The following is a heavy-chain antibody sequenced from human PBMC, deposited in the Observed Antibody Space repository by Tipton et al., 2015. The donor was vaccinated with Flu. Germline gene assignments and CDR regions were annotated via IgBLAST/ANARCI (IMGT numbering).Heavy chain of an antibody. CDR3: SYDSSGYKYYFGY. D-gene: IGHD3-22*01. CDR2: IIPILGIA. Sequence: QVQLVQSGAEVKKPGSSVKVSCKASGGTFSSYAISWVRQAPGQGLEWMGRIIPILGIANYAQKFQGRVTITADKSTSTAYMELSSLRSEDTAVYYCSYDSSGYKYYFGYWGQGTLVTVSS. CDR1: GGTFSSYA. J-gene: IGHJ4*02. V-gene: IGHV1-69*09.